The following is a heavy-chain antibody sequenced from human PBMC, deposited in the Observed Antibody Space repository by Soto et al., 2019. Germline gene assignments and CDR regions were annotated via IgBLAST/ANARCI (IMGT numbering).Heavy chain of an antibody. CDR1: GGSISSSRCH. Sequence: PSETLSLTCTVSGGSISSSRCHWGWVRQAPGKGLEWVSSISSSSSYIYYADSVKGRFTISRDNAKNSLYLQMNSLRAEDTAVYYCAREIGYSYGPFDYWGQGTLVTVSS. V-gene: IGHV3-21*04. D-gene: IGHD5-18*01. CDR3: AREIGYSYGPFDY. CDR2: ISSSSSYI. J-gene: IGHJ4*02.